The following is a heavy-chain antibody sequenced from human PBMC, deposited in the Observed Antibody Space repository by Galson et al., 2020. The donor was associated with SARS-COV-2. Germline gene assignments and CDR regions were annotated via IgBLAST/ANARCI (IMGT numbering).Heavy chain of an antibody. J-gene: IGHJ4*02. Sequence: SETLSLTCTVSGGSVSSGDYSWSWIRQPPGKGLEWIGYSHYTGSTNYNPSLKSRVTISLVTSRNQVSLKLTSVTAADTAVYFCARERDIGLVNGAFDYWGQGTLVTVSS. D-gene: IGHD5-18*01. CDR3: ARERDIGLVNGAFDY. CDR1: GGSVSSGDYS. V-gene: IGHV4-61*08. CDR2: SHYTGST.